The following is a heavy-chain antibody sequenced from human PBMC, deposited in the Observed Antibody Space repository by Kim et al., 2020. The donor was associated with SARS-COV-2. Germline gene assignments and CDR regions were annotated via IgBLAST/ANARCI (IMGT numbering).Heavy chain of an antibody. J-gene: IGHJ4*02. CDR2: GST. V-gene: IGHV4-59*09. CDR3: ARGDQNFDY. D-gene: IGHD2-2*01. Sequence: GSTDYNASLRGRVTISVNTSKNQFSLKVSSVTAADTAVYYCARGDQNFDYWGQGTLVTVSS.